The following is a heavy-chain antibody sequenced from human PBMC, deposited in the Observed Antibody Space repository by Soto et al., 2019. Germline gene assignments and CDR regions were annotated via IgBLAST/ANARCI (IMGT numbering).Heavy chain of an antibody. CDR1: GFTFSSYG. J-gene: IGHJ6*01. D-gene: IGHD5-18*01. V-gene: IGHV3-33*01. Sequence: QVQLVESGGGVVQPGRSLRLSCAASGFTFSSYGMHWVRQAPGKGLEWVAVIWYDGSNTYYADSVKGRFTISRDNSKNTLYLQMNSRRAEDTAVYYCARDTARDKVRIYYGMCVWGQGTTVTVSS. CDR3: ARDTARDKVRIYYGMCV. CDR2: IWYDGSNT.